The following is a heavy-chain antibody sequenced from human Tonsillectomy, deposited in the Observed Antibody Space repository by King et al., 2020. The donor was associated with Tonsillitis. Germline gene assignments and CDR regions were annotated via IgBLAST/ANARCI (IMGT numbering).Heavy chain of an antibody. CDR3: ARVYPFGLVGYFDL. D-gene: IGHD2-15*01. J-gene: IGHJ2*01. CDR1: GVTFSSYA. V-gene: IGHV1-69*01. Sequence: QLVQSGAEVKKPGSSVKVSCKASGVTFSSYAISWVRQAPGQGLEWMGGSIPIFGTANYAQKFQGRVTMTADEATSTAYKELSSLRSEDTAVYYCARVYPFGLVGYFDLWGRGTLVTVSS. CDR2: SIPIFGTA.